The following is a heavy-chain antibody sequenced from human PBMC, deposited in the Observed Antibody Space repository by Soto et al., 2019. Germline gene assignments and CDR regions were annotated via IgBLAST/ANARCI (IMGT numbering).Heavy chain of an antibody. CDR2: IYYSGTT. D-gene: IGHD2-21*02. CDR3: ARFLVPASRNSDFDY. V-gene: IGHV4-39*01. CDR1: GASISSSDYY. J-gene: IGHJ4*02. Sequence: SETLSLTCTVSGASISSSDYYRGWVRQTPGKGLDWIGNIYYSGTTNYNPSLKSRVTISVDTSKNQFSLKLNSVTAADTAVYYCARFLVPASRNSDFDYWGQGTLVTVSS.